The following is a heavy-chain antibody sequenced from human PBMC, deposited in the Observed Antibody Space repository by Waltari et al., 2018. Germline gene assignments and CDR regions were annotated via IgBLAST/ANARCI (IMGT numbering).Heavy chain of an antibody. D-gene: IGHD6-19*01. Sequence: QLQLQESGPGLVKPSETLSFTCTVPGGSIRSSSYYWGWIRQPPGKGLEWIGSIYYSGSTYYNPSLKSRVTISVDTSKNQFSLKLSSVTAADTAVYYCATKRESSASGFDYWGQGTLVTVSS. CDR1: GGSIRSSSYY. J-gene: IGHJ4*02. V-gene: IGHV4-39*01. CDR2: IYYSGST. CDR3: ATKRESSASGFDY.